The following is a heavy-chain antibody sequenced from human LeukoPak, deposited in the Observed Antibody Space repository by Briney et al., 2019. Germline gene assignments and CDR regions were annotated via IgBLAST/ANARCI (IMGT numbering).Heavy chain of an antibody. J-gene: IGHJ4*02. CDR2: IYYSGNT. CDR3: ARGDDQDTAITYYFDY. Sequence: SQTLSLTCTVSGGSISSSGYYWSWIRQHPGKGLEWIGYIYYSGNTYYNPSLKSRVTISVDTSKNQFSLKLSSVTAADTAVYYCARGDDQDTAITYYFDYWGQGTLVTVSS. V-gene: IGHV4-31*03. CDR1: GGSISSSGYY. D-gene: IGHD5-18*01.